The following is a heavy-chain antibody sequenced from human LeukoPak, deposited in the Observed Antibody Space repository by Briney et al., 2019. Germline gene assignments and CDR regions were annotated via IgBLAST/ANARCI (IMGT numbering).Heavy chain of an antibody. V-gene: IGHV1-2*02. J-gene: IGHJ4*02. CDR1: GYTFTGYY. CDR3: ARGGGSSSSGFYYFDY. Sequence: ASVKVSCKASGYTFTGYYMLWVRQAPGQGLEWMGWINPNSGGTNYAQKFQGRVTMTRDTSISTAYMELSRLRSDDTAVYYCARGGGSSSSGFYYFDYWGQGTLVTVSS. CDR2: INPNSGGT. D-gene: IGHD6-13*01.